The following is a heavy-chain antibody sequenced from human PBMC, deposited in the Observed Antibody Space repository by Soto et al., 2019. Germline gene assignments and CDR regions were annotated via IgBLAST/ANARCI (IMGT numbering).Heavy chain of an antibody. Sequence: QVQLQQWGAGLLKPSETLSLTCAVYGGSFSGYYWSWIRQPPGKGLEWIGEINHSGSTNYNPSLKSRVTISVDTSKNQFSLKLSSVTAAHTAVYYCARETSRDDYWFDPWGQGTLVTVSS. V-gene: IGHV4-34*01. J-gene: IGHJ5*02. D-gene: IGHD5-12*01. CDR1: GGSFSGYY. CDR3: ARETSRDDYWFDP. CDR2: INHSGST.